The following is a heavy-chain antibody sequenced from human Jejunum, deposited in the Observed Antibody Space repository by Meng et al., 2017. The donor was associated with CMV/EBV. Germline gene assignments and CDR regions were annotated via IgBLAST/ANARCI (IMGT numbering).Heavy chain of an antibody. J-gene: IGHJ4*02. D-gene: IGHD4-11*01. CDR1: GSSFATYW. V-gene: IGHV5-51*01. CDR2: IYPRDSKT. Sequence: TGSGSSFATYWIGWVRQMPGKGLEWMGVIYPRDSKTMYSPSFQGHVTISADKAISTAYLEWSSLKASDTAMYYCARSTTVTDFDSWGQGTLVTVSS. CDR3: ARSTTVTDFDS.